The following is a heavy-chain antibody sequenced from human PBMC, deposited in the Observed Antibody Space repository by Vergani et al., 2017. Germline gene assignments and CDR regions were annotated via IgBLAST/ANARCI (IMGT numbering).Heavy chain of an antibody. V-gene: IGHV3-30*04. CDR1: GFTFSSYA. D-gene: IGHD3-22*01. CDR2: ISYNGSNK. Sequence: QVQLVESGGGVVQPGRSLRLSCATSGFTFSSYAMHWVRQAPGKGLVRVAVISYNGSNKYYADSVKGRFTISRDNSKNTLYLRMNSMRSEDTAVYYCARDWDYYDSSCYYPTSDYFDYWGQGTLVTVSS. J-gene: IGHJ4*02. CDR3: ARDWDYYDSSCYYPTSDYFDY.